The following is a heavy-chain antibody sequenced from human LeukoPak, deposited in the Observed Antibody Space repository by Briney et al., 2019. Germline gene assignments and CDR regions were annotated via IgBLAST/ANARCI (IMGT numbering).Heavy chain of an antibody. J-gene: IGHJ4*02. D-gene: IGHD3-22*01. V-gene: IGHV3-30*18. CDR1: GFTVSSNY. Sequence: PGGSLRLSCAASGFTVSSNYMSWVRQAPGKGLEWVAVISYDGSNKYYADSVKGRFTISRDNSKNTLYLQMNSLRAEDTAVYYCAKGNYYDSSGRGYFDYWGQGTLVTVSS. CDR2: ISYDGSNK. CDR3: AKGNYYDSSGRGYFDY.